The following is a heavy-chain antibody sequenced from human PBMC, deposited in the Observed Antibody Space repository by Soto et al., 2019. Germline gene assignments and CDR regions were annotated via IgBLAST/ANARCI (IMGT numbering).Heavy chain of an antibody. CDR2: IRSRPHNYAT. J-gene: IGHJ4*02. CDR1: GFTFSSYA. V-gene: IGHV3-73*01. CDR3: TTERDY. Sequence: GGSLRLSCAASGFTFSSYAMAWARQASGKGLEWVGRIRSRPHNYATTYAASVEGRFTISRDDSKNTVYLQMNGLKTDDTAMYYCTTERDYWGRGTLVTVSS.